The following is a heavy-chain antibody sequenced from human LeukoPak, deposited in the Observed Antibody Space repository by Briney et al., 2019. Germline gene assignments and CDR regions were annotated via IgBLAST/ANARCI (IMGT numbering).Heavy chain of an antibody. D-gene: IGHD2/OR15-2a*01. V-gene: IGHV3-48*02. CDR2: IRSSSSII. Sequence: GGSLTPSCAASGFTFTSYSMNWVRQAPGKGLEWVSYIRSSSSIISYADSVKGRFTISSDNAKNSLYLQMNSLRDEDTAVYYCARDENWVFDSWGQRTLVTVSS. J-gene: IGHJ4*02. CDR3: ARDENWVFDS. CDR1: GFTFTSYS.